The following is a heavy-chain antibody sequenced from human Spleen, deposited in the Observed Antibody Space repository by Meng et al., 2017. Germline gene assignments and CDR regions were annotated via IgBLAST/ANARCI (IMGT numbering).Heavy chain of an antibody. V-gene: IGHV4-34*01. D-gene: IGHD6-19*01. CDR3: ARDSAPGIAVAGTGTSISN. J-gene: IGHJ4*02. CDR2: IDHSGST. CDR1: GGSFSGYY. Sequence: SETLSLTCAVYGGSFSGYYWSWIRQPPGKGLEWIGEIDHSGSTNYNPSLKSRVTISVDKSKNQFSLKLSSVTAADTAVYYCARDSAPGIAVAGTGTSISNWGQGTLVTVSS.